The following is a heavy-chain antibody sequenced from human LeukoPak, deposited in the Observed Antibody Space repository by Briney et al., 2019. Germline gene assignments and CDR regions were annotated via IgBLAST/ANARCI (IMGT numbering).Heavy chain of an antibody. V-gene: IGHV3-7*01. CDR3: ARVVGAGYFDL. D-gene: IGHD1-26*01. CDR2: INQDGSGK. CDR1: GFTFSSYW. Sequence: GGSLRLSCAASGFTFSSYWMSWVRQAPGKGLEWVANINQDGSGKYYVDSVKGRFTISRDNAKNSLYLQMNSLRAEDTAVYYCARVVGAGYFDLWGRGTLVTVTS. J-gene: IGHJ2*01.